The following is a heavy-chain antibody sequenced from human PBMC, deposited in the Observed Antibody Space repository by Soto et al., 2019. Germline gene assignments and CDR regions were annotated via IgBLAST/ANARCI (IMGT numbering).Heavy chain of an antibody. CDR1: GFTFSSYG. CDR3: ARDLISTWPFDYYYYGMDV. D-gene: IGHD3-22*01. J-gene: IGHJ6*02. V-gene: IGHV3-33*01. Sequence: GGSLRLSCAASGFTFSSYGMHWVRQAPGKGLEWVAVIWYDGSNKYYADSVKGRFTISRDNSKNTLYLQMNSLRAEDTAVYYCARDLISTWPFDYYYYGMDVWGQGTTVTVSS. CDR2: IWYDGSNK.